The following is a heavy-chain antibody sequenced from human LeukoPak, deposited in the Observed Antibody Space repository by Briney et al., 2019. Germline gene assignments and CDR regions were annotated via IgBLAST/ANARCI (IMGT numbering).Heavy chain of an antibody. D-gene: IGHD4-11*01. J-gene: IGHJ4*02. CDR1: GFTLSSYA. Sequence: QSGGSLRLSCAASGFTLSSYAMSWVRQAPGKGLEWVSAISGSGGSTYYADSVKGRFTISRDNSKNTVYLQMNSLRAEDTAVYYCAKKMSTVTTYFDHWGQGTLVSVSS. CDR3: AKKMSTVTTYFDH. V-gene: IGHV3-23*01. CDR2: ISGSGGST.